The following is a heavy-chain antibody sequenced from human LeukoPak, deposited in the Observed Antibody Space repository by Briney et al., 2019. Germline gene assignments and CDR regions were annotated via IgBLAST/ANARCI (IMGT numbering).Heavy chain of an antibody. CDR1: GGSISSYY. J-gene: IGHJ4*02. Sequence: RSSETLSLTCTVSGGSISSYYWSWIRQPAGKGLEWIGRIYTSGSTNYNPSLKSRVTMSVDTSKNQFSLKLSSVTAADTAVYYCARDNPITMVRGGLDYWGQGTLVTVSS. CDR3: ARDNPITMVRGGLDY. CDR2: IYTSGST. D-gene: IGHD3-10*01. V-gene: IGHV4-4*07.